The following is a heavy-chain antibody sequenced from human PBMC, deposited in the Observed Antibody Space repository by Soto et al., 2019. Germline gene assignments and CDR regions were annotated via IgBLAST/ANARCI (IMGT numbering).Heavy chain of an antibody. Sequence: GGSLRLSFAASGSTFRTYGMHWVPQAPGKGLEWVAATTYDGGIKHYVDSVKGRFTISRDNSKNTLYLQMNSLRVEDTATYYCAGALKNPYFCYGLNVWGQGTTVTVSS. V-gene: IGHV3-30*03. CDR3: AGALKNPYFCYGLNV. CDR1: GSTFRTYG. J-gene: IGHJ6*02. CDR2: TTYDGGIK.